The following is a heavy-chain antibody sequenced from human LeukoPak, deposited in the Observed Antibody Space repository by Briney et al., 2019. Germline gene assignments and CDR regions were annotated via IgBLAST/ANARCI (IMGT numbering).Heavy chain of an antibody. CDR3: AKDQDSMVRGIIWMNNWFDP. CDR1: GFTFSSYA. D-gene: IGHD3-10*01. Sequence: GGSLRLSCAASGFTFSSYAMSWVRQAPGKGLEWVSALSGSGDTTYYADSVKGRVTISRDNSKNTLYLQMNSLRAEDTAVYYCAKDQDSMVRGIIWMNNWFDPWGQGTLVTVSS. CDR2: LSGSGDTT. J-gene: IGHJ5*02. V-gene: IGHV3-23*01.